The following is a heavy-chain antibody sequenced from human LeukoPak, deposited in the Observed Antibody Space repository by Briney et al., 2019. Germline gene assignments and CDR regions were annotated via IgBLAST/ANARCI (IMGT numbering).Heavy chain of an antibody. V-gene: IGHV5-51*01. Sequence: GESLKISRKGSGYSFTSYWIGWVRQMPGKGLEWMGSIYPGDSDTRYSPSFQGQVTSSAAKSISTAYLQWSSRKASDTAMYYCARRRAMGYCSSTSCDYFDYWGQGTLVTVSS. CDR3: ARRRAMGYCSSTSCDYFDY. D-gene: IGHD2-2*01. CDR2: IYPGDSDT. J-gene: IGHJ4*02. CDR1: GYSFTSYW.